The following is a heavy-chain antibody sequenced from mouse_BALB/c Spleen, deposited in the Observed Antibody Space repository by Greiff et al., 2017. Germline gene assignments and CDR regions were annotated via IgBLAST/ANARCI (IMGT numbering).Heavy chain of an antibody. D-gene: IGHD1-1*01. CDR2: IDPSDSYT. CDR3: ARDYGSSYGY. CDR1: GYTFTSYW. V-gene: IGHV1-69*02. Sequence: QVQLKQPGAELVKPGASVKLSCKASGYTFTSYWMHWVKQRPGQGLEWIGEIDPSDSYTNYNQKFKGKATLTVDKSSSTAYMQLSSLTSEDSAVYYCARDYGSSYGYWGQGTTLTVSS. J-gene: IGHJ2*01.